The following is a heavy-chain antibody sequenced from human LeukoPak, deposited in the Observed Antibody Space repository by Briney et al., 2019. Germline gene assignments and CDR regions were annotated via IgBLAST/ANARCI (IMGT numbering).Heavy chain of an antibody. D-gene: IGHD6-19*01. J-gene: IGHJ4*02. CDR1: GFTFSSYG. Sequence: GGSLRLSCAASGFTFSSYGMHWVRQAPGKGLEWVAVISYDGSNKYYADSVKGRFTISRDNSKNTLYLQMNSLRAEDTAAYHCAKDLSIAVAGRSYYFDYWGQGTLVTVSS. CDR2: ISYDGSNK. CDR3: AKDLSIAVAGRSYYFDY. V-gene: IGHV3-30*18.